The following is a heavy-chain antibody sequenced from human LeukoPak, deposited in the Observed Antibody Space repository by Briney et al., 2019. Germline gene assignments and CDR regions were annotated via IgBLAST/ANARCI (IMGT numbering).Heavy chain of an antibody. V-gene: IGHV1-18*01. Sequence: ASVKVSCKASGYTFTSYGISWVRPAPGQGLEWMGWISAYNGNTNYAQKLQGRVTMTTDTSTSTAYMELRSLRSDDTAVYYCARAIMITFGGVIVLGFDIWGQGTMVTVSS. D-gene: IGHD3-16*02. J-gene: IGHJ3*02. CDR3: ARAIMITFGGVIVLGFDI. CDR1: GYTFTSYG. CDR2: ISAYNGNT.